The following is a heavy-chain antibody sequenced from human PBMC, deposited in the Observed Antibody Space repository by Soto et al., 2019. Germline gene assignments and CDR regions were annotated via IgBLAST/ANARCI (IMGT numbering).Heavy chain of an antibody. CDR3: ARDPLNYGMDV. CDR1: GYTFTSYY. J-gene: IGHJ6*02. CDR2: INPSGGST. V-gene: IGHV1-46*01. Sequence: ASVKVSCKASGYTFTSYYMHWVRQAPGQGLEWMGIINPSGGSTSYAQKLQGRVTMTTDTSTSTAYMELRSLRSDDTAVYYCARDPLNYGMDVWGQGTTVTVSS.